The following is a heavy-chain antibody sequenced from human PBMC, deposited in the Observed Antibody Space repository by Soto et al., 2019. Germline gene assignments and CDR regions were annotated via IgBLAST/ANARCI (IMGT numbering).Heavy chain of an antibody. CDR2: INHSGST. V-gene: IGHV4-34*01. D-gene: IGHD4-17*01. Sequence: PSETLSLTCAVYGGSFSGYYWSWIRQPPGKGLEWIGEINHSGSTNYNPSLKSRVTISVDTSKNQFSLKLSSVTAADTAVYYCASGPYGDLDYWGQGTLVTVSS. CDR1: GGSFSGYY. J-gene: IGHJ4*02. CDR3: ASGPYGDLDY.